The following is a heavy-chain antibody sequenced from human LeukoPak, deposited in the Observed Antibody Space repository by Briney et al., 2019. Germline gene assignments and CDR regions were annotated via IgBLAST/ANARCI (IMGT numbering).Heavy chain of an antibody. D-gene: IGHD6-19*01. Sequence: GGSLRLSCAASGFTFSSYSMNWVRQAPGKGLEWVSSISSSSSYIYYADSVKGLFTISRDNAKNSLYLQMNSLRAEDTAVYYCARDRRIAVAGYFDYWGQGTLVTVSS. CDR1: GFTFSSYS. V-gene: IGHV3-21*01. J-gene: IGHJ4*02. CDR3: ARDRRIAVAGYFDY. CDR2: ISSSSSYI.